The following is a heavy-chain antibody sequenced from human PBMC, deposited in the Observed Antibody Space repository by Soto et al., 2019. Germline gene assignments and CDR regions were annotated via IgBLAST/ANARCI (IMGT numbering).Heavy chain of an antibody. CDR1: GGSISSNGNY. J-gene: IGHJ4*02. D-gene: IGHD2-15*01. Sequence: QVQLQESGPELVKPSQTLSLTCTVSGGSISSNGNYWTWIRQHPGKGLEWIAYIYYTGNTYYNPSLKGRLSISVDTSTNQFSLDLRSVTAADTAVYYCAREQWGYDSWGQGTLVTVSS. CDR2: IYYTGNT. V-gene: IGHV4-31*03. CDR3: AREQWGYDS.